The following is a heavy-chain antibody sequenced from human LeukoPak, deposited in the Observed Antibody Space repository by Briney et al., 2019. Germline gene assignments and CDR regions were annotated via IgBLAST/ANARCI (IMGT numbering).Heavy chain of an antibody. CDR2: MHHDGSSK. CDR3: AAPGDGSGYYPVD. J-gene: IGHJ4*02. Sequence: HPGGSLRLSCAASGFTFSTYAMHWVRQAPGQGLEWVAFMHHDGSSKYYEDSVKGRFTISRDNSNNTLYLQMNSPRPEDTAVYYCAAPGDGSGYYPVDWGQGTLVTVSS. D-gene: IGHD3-22*01. V-gene: IGHV3-30*02. CDR1: GFTFSTYA.